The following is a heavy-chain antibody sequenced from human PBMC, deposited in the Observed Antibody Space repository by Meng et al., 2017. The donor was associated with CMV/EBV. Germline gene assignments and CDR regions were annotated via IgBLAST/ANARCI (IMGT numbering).Heavy chain of an antibody. J-gene: IGHJ6*02. CDR1: GGSFSGDY. CDR3: ARGQGDFWSGYSVYYYYGMDV. Sequence: SETLSLTCAVYGGSFSGDYWSWICQPPGKGLEWIGEINHSGSTNYNPSLKSRVTISVDTSKNQFSLKLSSVTAADTAVYYCARGQGDFWSGYSVYYYYGMDVWGQGTTVTVSS. V-gene: IGHV4-34*01. CDR2: INHSGST. D-gene: IGHD3-3*01.